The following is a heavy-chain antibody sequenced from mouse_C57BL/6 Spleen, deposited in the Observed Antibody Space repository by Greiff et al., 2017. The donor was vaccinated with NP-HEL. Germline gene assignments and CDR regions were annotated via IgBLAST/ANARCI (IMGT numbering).Heavy chain of an antibody. CDR2: IYPRSGNT. D-gene: IGHD2-4*01. Sequence: VKLQESGAELARPGASVKLSCKASGYTFTSYGISWVKQRTGQGLEWIGEIYPRSGNTYYNEKFKGKATLTADKSSSTAYMELRSLTSEDSAVYFCAREGDYDSSWFAYWGQGTLVTVSA. V-gene: IGHV1-81*01. J-gene: IGHJ3*01. CDR3: AREGDYDSSWFAY. CDR1: GYTFTSYG.